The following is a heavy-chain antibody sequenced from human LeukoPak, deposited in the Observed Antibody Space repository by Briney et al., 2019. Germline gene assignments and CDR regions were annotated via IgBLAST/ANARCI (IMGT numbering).Heavy chain of an antibody. Sequence: ASVKVSCKAPGYTFTSYGISWVRQAPGQGLEWMGWISAYNGNTNYAQKLQGRVTMTTDTSTSTAYMELRSLRSDDTAVYYCARDLGEIVVVPAAIEGYNWFDPWGQGTLVTVSS. CDR3: ARDLGEIVVVPAAIEGYNWFDP. CDR1: GYTFTSYG. D-gene: IGHD2-2*01. V-gene: IGHV1-18*01. CDR2: ISAYNGNT. J-gene: IGHJ5*02.